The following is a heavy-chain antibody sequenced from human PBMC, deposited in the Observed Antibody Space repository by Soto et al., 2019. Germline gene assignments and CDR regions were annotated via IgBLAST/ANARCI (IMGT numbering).Heavy chain of an antibody. V-gene: IGHV3-30*04. D-gene: IGHD2-15*01. CDR2: ISNDGRGK. J-gene: IGHJ4*02. Sequence: QVQLVESGGGVVQPGRSLRLSCAASGFTFTTYAIHWVRQAPGKGLEWVAVISNDGRGKYYADSVKGRFTISRDNSKNTLYLQMNSLRSDDTAVYYCARDQCFGGGRSCXXXXXWGQXTLVTV. CDR1: GFTFTTYA. CDR3: ARDQCFGGGRSCXXXXX.